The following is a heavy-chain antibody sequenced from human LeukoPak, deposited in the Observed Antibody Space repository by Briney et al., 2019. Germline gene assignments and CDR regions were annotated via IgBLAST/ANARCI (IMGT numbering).Heavy chain of an antibody. D-gene: IGHD1-26*01. J-gene: IGHJ4*02. V-gene: IGHV3-30*18. CDR1: GFTFSSYG. Sequence: TGGSLRLSCAASGFTFSSYGMHWVRQAPGKGLEWVAVISYDGSNKYYADSVKGRFTISRDNSKNALYLQMNSLRAEDTAVYYCAKAGYGGSLGYWGQGTLVTVSS. CDR2: ISYDGSNK. CDR3: AKAGYGGSLGY.